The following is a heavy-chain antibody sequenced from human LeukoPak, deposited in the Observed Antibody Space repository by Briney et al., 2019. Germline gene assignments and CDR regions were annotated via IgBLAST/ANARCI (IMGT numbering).Heavy chain of an antibody. Sequence: PGRSLRLSCTGFGFTFRDYAVSWVRQAPGKGLECIGFIRSKVYGGTTEYAASVKGRFTISRDDSKSIAYLQMNSLKTEDTAVYYCTRDPYYFDSSGYYHHAFGIWGQGTMVAVSS. J-gene: IGHJ3*02. V-gene: IGHV3-49*04. CDR2: IRSKVYGGTT. CDR1: GFTFRDYA. D-gene: IGHD3-22*01. CDR3: TRDPYYFDSSGYYHHAFGI.